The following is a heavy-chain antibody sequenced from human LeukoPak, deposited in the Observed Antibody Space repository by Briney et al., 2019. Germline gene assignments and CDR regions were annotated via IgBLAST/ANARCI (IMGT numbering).Heavy chain of an antibody. V-gene: IGHV2-5*01. Sequence: SGPTLVNPTQTRTLTRTIAGFSLSTSGVGVGWIRQPPGKALEWLALIYWNDDKRYSPSLKSRLTITKDTSKNQVVLTMTNMDPVDTAAYCCAHRRLLLVRASALYYFVYWGEGTLVTVSS. D-gene: IGHD2-21*02. J-gene: IGHJ4*02. CDR3: AHRRLLLVRASALYYFVY. CDR2: IYWNDDK. CDR1: GFSLSTSGVG.